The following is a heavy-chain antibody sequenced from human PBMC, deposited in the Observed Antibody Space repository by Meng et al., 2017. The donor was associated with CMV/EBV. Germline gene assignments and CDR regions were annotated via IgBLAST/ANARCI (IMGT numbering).Heavy chain of an antibody. D-gene: IGHD3-22*01. CDR2: IYDSGSN. V-gene: IGHV4-39*07. CDR1: GGSISSSSYY. J-gene: IGHJ6*02. Sequence: GSLRLSCTVSGGSISSSSYYWGWIRQPPGKGLEWIGSIYDSGSNYYNPSLKSPVTISVDRSKNQFSLNLSSVTAADTAVYYCARGNSYDSSGYYYGGMDVWGQGTTVTVSS. CDR3: ARGNSYDSSGYYYGGMDV.